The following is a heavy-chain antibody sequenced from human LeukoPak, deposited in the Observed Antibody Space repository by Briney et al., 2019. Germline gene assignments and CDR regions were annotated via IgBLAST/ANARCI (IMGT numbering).Heavy chain of an antibody. D-gene: IGHD6-13*01. CDR2: ITLSSTTI. CDR1: GFTFSNYN. CDR3: AREPTYTSSWYTSCDY. V-gene: IGHV3-48*01. Sequence: PGGSLRLSCAVSGFTFSNYNMNWVRQAPGKGLEWVSYITLSSTTIYYADSVKGRFTISRDNAKNSLYLQMNSLRAEDTAVYYCAREPTYTSSWYTSCDYWGQGTLVTVSS. J-gene: IGHJ4*02.